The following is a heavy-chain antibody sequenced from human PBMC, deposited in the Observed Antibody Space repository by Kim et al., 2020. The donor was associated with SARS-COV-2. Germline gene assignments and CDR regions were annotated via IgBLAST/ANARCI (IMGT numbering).Heavy chain of an antibody. CDR2: IKSKSDGRTR. J-gene: IGHJ4*02. Sequence: GGSLRLSCAASGFTFKDAWMSWVRQAPGKGLEWVGRIKSKSDGRTRDYAAPVQGRYTISRDDSKNTLYLQMNSLKIEDTAVYYCTARGGRYWGQGTRVTVPS. V-gene: IGHV3-15*01. CDR3: TARGGRY. CDR1: GFTFKDAW. D-gene: IGHD3-16*01.